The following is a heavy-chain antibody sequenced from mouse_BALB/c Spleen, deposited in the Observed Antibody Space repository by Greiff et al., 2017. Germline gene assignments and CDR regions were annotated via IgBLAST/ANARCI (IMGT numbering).Heavy chain of an antibody. J-gene: IGHJ4*01. CDR3: ARQTARATLGAMDY. CDR2: ISSGGSYT. CDR1: GFTFSSYG. D-gene: IGHD3-2*01. Sequence: EVQLVESGGDLVKPGGSLKLSCAASGFTFSSYGMSWVRQTPDKRLEWVATISSGGSYTYYPDSVKGRFTISRDNAKNTLYPQMSSLKSEDTAMYYCARQTARATLGAMDYWGQGTSVTVSS. V-gene: IGHV5-6*01.